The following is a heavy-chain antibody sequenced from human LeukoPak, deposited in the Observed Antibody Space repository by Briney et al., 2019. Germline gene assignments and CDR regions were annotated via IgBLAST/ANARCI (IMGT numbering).Heavy chain of an antibody. CDR2: IYYSGST. D-gene: IGHD5-12*01. Sequence: SETLSLTCTVSGGSISSTSYYWGWIRQPPGKGLEWIGYIYYSGSTNYNPSLKSRVTISVDTSKNQFSLKLSSVTAADTAVYYCARVSGYDWESSYDYWGQGTLVTVSS. J-gene: IGHJ4*02. CDR1: GGSISSTSYY. V-gene: IGHV4-61*05. CDR3: ARVSGYDWESSYDY.